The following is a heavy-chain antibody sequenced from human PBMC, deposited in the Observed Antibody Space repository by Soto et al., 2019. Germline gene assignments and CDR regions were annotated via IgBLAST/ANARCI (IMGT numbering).Heavy chain of an antibody. J-gene: IGHJ4*02. V-gene: IGHV3-53*01. CDR3: ARENIAAAGFCDY. D-gene: IGHD6-13*01. CDR1: GFTVSSNY. CDR2: IYSGGST. Sequence: GGSLRLSCAASGFTVSSNYMSWVRQAPGKGLEWVSVIYSGGSTYYADSVKGRFTISRDNSKNTLYLQMNSLRAEDTAVYYCARENIAAAGFCDYWGQGTLVTVSS.